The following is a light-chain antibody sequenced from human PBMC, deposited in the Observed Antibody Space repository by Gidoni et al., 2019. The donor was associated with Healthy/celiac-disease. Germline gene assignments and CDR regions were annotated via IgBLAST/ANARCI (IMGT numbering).Light chain of an antibody. CDR1: SGSIASNY. V-gene: IGLV6-57*04. CDR3: QSYDSSNLV. J-gene: IGLJ3*02. CDR2: EDN. Sequence: NFMLPQPHSVSEAPGKTVTTSCTRSSGSIASNYVQWYQQRPGSAPTTVIYEDNQRPPRVPDRFSGSIDSSSNSASLTISGLKTEDEADYYCQSYDSSNLVFGGGTKLTVL.